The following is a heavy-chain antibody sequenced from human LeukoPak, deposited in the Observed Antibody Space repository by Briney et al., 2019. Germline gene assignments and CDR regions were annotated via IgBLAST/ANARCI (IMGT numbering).Heavy chain of an antibody. CDR2: INPSGGST. D-gene: IGHD3-22*01. V-gene: IGHV1-46*01. Sequence: GASVKVSRKASGYTFTSYYMHWVRQAPGQGLEWMGIINPSGGSTSYAQKFQGRVTMTRDTSTSTVYMELSSLRSEDTAVYYCASPSSGYYGYFQHWGQGTLVTVSS. CDR1: GYTFTSYY. J-gene: IGHJ1*01. CDR3: ASPSSGYYGYFQH.